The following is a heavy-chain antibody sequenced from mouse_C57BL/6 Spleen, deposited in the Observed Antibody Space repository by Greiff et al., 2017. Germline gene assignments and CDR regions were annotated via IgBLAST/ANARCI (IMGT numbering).Heavy chain of an antibody. J-gene: IGHJ4*01. CDR3: ASPSTTVVATVDY. CDR1: GYTFTSYW. D-gene: IGHD1-1*01. Sequence: VQLQQPGAELVKPGASVKLSCKASGYTFTSYWMHWVKQRPGQGLEWIGMIHPNSGSTNYNEKFKSKATLTVDKSSSTAYMQLSSLTSEDSAVYYCASPSTTVVATVDYWGQGTSVTVSS. CDR2: IHPNSGST. V-gene: IGHV1-64*01.